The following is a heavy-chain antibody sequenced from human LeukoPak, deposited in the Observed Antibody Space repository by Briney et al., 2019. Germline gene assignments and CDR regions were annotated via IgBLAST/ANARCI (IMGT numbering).Heavy chain of an antibody. D-gene: IGHD5-12*01. CDR1: GFTFDDYG. Sequence: GGSLRLSCAASGFTFDDYGMHWVRQAPGKGLEGVAFIRYDGSNKYYADSVKGRFTISRDNSKNTLYLQMNSLRAEDTAVYYCAKGTRGYSGYEPDFWFDPWGQGTLVTVSS. CDR2: IRYDGSNK. J-gene: IGHJ5*02. V-gene: IGHV3-30*02. CDR3: AKGTRGYSGYEPDFWFDP.